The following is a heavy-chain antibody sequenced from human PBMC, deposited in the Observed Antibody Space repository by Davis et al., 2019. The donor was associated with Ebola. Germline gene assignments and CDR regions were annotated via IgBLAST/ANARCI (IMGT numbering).Heavy chain of an antibody. CDR1: GFTFSSYW. CDR3: ARGSSWYTY. J-gene: IGHJ4*02. D-gene: IGHD6-13*01. Sequence: GESLKIPCAAPGFTFSSYWMHWVRQAPGKGLVWVSRINSDGSSTSYADSVKGRFTISRDNAKNTLYLQMNSLRAEDTAVYYCARGSSWYTYWGQGTLVTVSS. V-gene: IGHV3-74*01. CDR2: INSDGSST.